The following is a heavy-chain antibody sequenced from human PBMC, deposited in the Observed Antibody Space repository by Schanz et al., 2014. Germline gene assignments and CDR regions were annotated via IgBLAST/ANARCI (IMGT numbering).Heavy chain of an antibody. D-gene: IGHD1-26*01. J-gene: IGHJ4*02. CDR3: AGDWASGRYYSDY. CDR2: ITYDGSNK. Sequence: VQLVESGGGVVQPGTSLRLSCAASGFTFSRHAMHWVRQAAGKGLEWVAAITYDGSNKYYAESVKGRFAISRDNSKDTLYLQMNSLRTEDTAVYYCAGDWASGRYYSDYWGQGTLVTVSS. V-gene: IGHV3-30*09. CDR1: GFTFSRHA.